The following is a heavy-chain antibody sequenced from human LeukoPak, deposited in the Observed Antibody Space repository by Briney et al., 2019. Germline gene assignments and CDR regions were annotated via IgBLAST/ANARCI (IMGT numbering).Heavy chain of an antibody. CDR2: ISSSSSYI. J-gene: IGHJ3*02. CDR3: ARDGVVGATKGAFDI. V-gene: IGHV3-21*01. D-gene: IGHD1-26*01. Sequence: GGSLRLSCAASGFTFSSYSMNWVRQAPGRGLEWVSSISSSSSYIYYADSVKGRFTISRDNAKNSLSLQMNSLRAEDTAVYYCARDGVVGATKGAFDIWGQGTMVTVSS. CDR1: GFTFSSYS.